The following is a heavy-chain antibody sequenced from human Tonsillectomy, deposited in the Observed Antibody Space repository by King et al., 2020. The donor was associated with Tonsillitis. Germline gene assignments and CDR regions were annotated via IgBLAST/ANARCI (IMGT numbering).Heavy chain of an antibody. CDR1: GFSLSTSGMC. Sequence: TLKESGPALVKPTQTLTLTCTFSGFSLSTSGMCVSWIRQPPGKALEWLARIDWDDDKYYSTSLKTRLTISKDTSKNQVVLTMTNMDPVDTATYYCARLGFSSGYDWGGGSPDYWGQGTLVTVSS. J-gene: IGHJ4*02. CDR3: ARLGFSSGYDWGGGSPDY. CDR2: IDWDDDK. D-gene: IGHD5-12*01. V-gene: IGHV2-70*11.